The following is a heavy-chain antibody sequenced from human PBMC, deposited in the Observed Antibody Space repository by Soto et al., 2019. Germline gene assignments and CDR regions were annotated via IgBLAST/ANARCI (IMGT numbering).Heavy chain of an antibody. CDR3: ASFPIASPPVFDY. CDR1: GGTFSSYA. CDR2: IIPIFGTA. D-gene: IGHD2-21*01. Sequence: QVQLAQSGAEVKKPGSSVKVSCKASGGTFSSYAISWVRQAPGQGLEWMGGIIPIFGTANYAQKFQGRVTIPGDKPRSTAYWELTPLRSGAAAVYYCASFPIASPPVFDYGGQGTLVPVSS. J-gene: IGHJ4*02. V-gene: IGHV1-69*14.